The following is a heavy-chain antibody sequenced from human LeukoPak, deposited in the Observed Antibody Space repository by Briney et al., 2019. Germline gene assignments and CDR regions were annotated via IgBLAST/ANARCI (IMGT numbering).Heavy chain of an antibody. Sequence: PGGSLRLSCAASGFPFKNYGMSWVRQAPGKGLEWVSDISGTGANTYYADSVKGRFTISRDNSKNTLYLQMNSLRAEDTAVYYCARAYSSSWSYFDYWGQGTVATVSS. J-gene: IGHJ4*02. D-gene: IGHD6-13*01. CDR3: ARAYSSSWSYFDY. CDR2: ISGTGANT. CDR1: GFPFKNYG. V-gene: IGHV3-23*01.